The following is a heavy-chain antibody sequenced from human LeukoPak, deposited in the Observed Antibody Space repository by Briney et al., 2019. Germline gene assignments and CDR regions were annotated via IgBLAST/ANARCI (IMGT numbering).Heavy chain of an antibody. Sequence: GGSLRLSCAASGFTFSSYGMHWVRQAPGKGLEWVAVISYDGSNKYYADSVKGRFTISRDNSKNTLYLQMNSLRAEDTAVYYCAKDTRSSSWYPPCDYYYYGMDVWGQGTTVTVSS. CDR2: ISYDGSNK. J-gene: IGHJ6*02. D-gene: IGHD6-13*01. CDR1: GFTFSSYG. V-gene: IGHV3-30*18. CDR3: AKDTRSSSWYPPCDYYYYGMDV.